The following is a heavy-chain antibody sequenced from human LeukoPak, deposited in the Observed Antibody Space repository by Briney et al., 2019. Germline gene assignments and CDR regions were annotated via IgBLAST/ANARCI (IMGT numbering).Heavy chain of an antibody. CDR3: AKGGTYYDFWSGYYFAY. CDR2: ISGSGGST. J-gene: IGHJ4*02. V-gene: IGHV3-23*01. Sequence: PGGSLRLSCAASGFTFSSYVMSWVRQAPGKGLEWVSTISGSGGSTYYADSVKGRFTISRDNSKNTLYLQMNSLRAEDTAVYYCAKGGTYYDFWSGYYFAYWGQGTLVTVSS. D-gene: IGHD3-3*01. CDR1: GFTFSSYV.